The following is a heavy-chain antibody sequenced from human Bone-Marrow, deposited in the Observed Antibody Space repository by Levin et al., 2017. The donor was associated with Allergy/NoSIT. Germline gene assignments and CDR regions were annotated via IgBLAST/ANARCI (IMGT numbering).Heavy chain of an antibody. CDR2: IDPTRGDT. CDR3: ARGGTGSNDY. CDR1: GYTFTDYF. Sequence: ASVKVSCTVSGYTFTDYFIHWVRQTPGQGLEWIGWIDPTRGDTKFAKKFHARVVLTRNSSISTAYMELGRLRSDDTALYYCARGGTGSNDYWGQGTLVTVSS. D-gene: IGHD6-13*01. V-gene: IGHV1-2*02. J-gene: IGHJ4*02.